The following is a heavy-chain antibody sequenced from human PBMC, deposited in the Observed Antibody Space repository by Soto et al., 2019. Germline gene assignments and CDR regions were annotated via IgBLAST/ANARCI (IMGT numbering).Heavy chain of an antibody. CDR1: GYNFISHS. D-gene: IGHD2-21*01. CDR2: ISAYNGNT. J-gene: IGHJ6*02. CDR3: ARGAFCGGAPGCRDMDV. V-gene: IGHV1-18*01. Sequence: QIQLVQSGGEVKKPGASVKVSCKSSGYNFISHSITWVRQAPGQGLEWMGRISAYNGNTKHAQKFQGSLTMTTDTSTSTAYLELRSLGSDDTAVYYCARGAFCGGAPGCRDMDVWGQGTTVTVS.